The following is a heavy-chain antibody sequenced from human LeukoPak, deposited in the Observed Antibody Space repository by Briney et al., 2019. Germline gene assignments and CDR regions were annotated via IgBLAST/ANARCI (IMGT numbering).Heavy chain of an antibody. Sequence: GGSLRLSCAASGFTFSSYSMNWVRQAPGKGLEWVSAISGSGGRTYYADSVKGRFTISRDNSKNTLYLQMNSLRAEDTAVYYCAKQSYCSSTTCYGWDWYFDLWGRGTLVTVSS. CDR3: AKQSYCSSTTCYGWDWYFDL. CDR2: ISGSGGRT. J-gene: IGHJ2*01. D-gene: IGHD2-2*01. CDR1: GFTFSSYS. V-gene: IGHV3-23*01.